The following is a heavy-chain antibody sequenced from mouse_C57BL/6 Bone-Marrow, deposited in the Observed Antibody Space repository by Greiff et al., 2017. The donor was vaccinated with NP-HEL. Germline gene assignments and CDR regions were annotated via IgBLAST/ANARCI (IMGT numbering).Heavy chain of an antibody. CDR1: GFTFSDYY. V-gene: IGHV5-12*01. D-gene: IGHD1-1*01. Sequence: EVKLVESWGGLVQPGGSLKLSCAASGFTFSDYYMYWVRQTPEKRLEWVAYISNGGGSTYYPDTVKGRFTISRDNAKNTLYLQMSRLKSEDTAMYDCARQDYYYGSSGFAYWCQGTLVTVSA. J-gene: IGHJ3*01. CDR2: ISNGGGST. CDR3: ARQDYYYGSSGFAY.